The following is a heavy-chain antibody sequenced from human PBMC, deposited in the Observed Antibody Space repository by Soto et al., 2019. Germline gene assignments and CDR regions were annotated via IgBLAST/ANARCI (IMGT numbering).Heavy chain of an antibody. V-gene: IGHV1-3*01. CDR1: GYTFTSYA. D-gene: IGHD5-12*01. J-gene: IGHJ4*02. Sequence: GASVKVSFKASGYTFTSYAMHWLRQAPGQRLEWMGWINAGNGNTKYSQKFQGRVTITRDTSASTAYMELSSLRSEDTAVYYCARGSREGWLHNFDYWGQGTLVTVSS. CDR3: ARGSREGWLHNFDY. CDR2: INAGNGNT.